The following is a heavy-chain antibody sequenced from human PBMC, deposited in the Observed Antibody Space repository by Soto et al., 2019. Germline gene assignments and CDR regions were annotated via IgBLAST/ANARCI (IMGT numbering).Heavy chain of an antibody. J-gene: IGHJ4*02. Sequence: EVQLVQSGGGLVQTGGSLRLSCAASGFTFSDYYMDWVRRAPGKGLEWVGSIRNKANNYATEYAASLKGRVTFSRDDSENSLYLQMNSLETEDTAVYWCTREKRYYNNLTSFYFDNWGQGTLVTVSS. CDR1: GFTFSDYY. CDR2: IRNKANNYAT. CDR3: TREKRYYNNLTSFYFDN. V-gene: IGHV3-72*01. D-gene: IGHD3-10*01.